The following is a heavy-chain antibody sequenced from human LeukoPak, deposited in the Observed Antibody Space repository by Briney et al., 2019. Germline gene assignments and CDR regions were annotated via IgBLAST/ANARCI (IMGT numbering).Heavy chain of an antibody. V-gene: IGHV4-59*01. CDR1: GGSISSYY. J-gene: IGHJ4*02. Sequence: SETLPLTCTVSGGSISSYYWSWIRLPPGKGLEWSGYIYYTGATYYNPSLKSRVTISLDTSKNQFSLKLSSVTAADAAVYYCARAGYSYGTGYYFDYWGQGALVTVSS. CDR3: ARAGYSYGTGYYFDY. CDR2: IYYTGAT. D-gene: IGHD5-18*01.